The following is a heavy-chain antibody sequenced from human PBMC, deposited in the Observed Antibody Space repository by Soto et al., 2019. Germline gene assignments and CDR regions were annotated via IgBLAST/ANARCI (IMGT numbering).Heavy chain of an antibody. CDR1: GGSIYSGAFD. CDR2: IYYSGSA. Sequence: PLETLSLTCTVFGGSIYSGAFDWSWIRQHPGRGLEWIGYIYYSGSAYYNPSLKSRLVLSIDTSNNQFSLKLSYVSAADTAVYYCARVPYYYGSGSSDYWGQGILVTVSS. CDR3: ARVPYYYGSGSSDY. V-gene: IGHV4-31*03. D-gene: IGHD3-10*01. J-gene: IGHJ4*02.